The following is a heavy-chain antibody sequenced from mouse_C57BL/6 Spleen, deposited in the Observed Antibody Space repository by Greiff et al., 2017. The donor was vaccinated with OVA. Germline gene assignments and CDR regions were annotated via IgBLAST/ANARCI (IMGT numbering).Heavy chain of an antibody. D-gene: IGHD2-1*01. CDR2: IDPSDSYT. CDR1: GYTFTSYW. Sequence: QVQLQQSGAELVMPGASVKLSCKASGYTFTSYWMHWVKQRPGQGLEWIGEIDPSDSYTNYNQKFKGKSTLTVDKSSSTAYMQLSSLTSEDSAVYYCARWDGNYEAWFAYWGQGTLVTVSA. J-gene: IGHJ3*01. V-gene: IGHV1-69*01. CDR3: ARWDGNYEAWFAY.